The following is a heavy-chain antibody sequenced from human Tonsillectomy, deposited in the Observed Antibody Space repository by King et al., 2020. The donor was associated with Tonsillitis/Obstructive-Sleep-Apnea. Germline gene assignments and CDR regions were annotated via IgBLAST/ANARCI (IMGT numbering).Heavy chain of an antibody. CDR2: IYHTGST. D-gene: IGHD4-17*01. J-gene: IGHJ4*02. Sequence: LQLQESGPGLVKPSETLSLTCTVSGGSISSRNYYWGWFRQPPGKGLEGIGTIYHTGSTYYNPSLKSRITISVDTSVNQFSLSLSSVTAADTAVYYCARHNGAFYGDPSFDYWGQGTLVTVSS. CDR3: ARHNGAFYGDPSFDY. CDR1: GGSISSRNYY. V-gene: IGHV4-39*01.